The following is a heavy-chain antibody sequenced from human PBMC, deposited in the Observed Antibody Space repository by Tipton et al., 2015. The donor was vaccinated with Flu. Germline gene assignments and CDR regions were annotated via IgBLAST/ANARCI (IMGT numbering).Heavy chain of an antibody. CDR3: ARRDFSNYVSEPKNWFDP. Sequence: QLVQSGAEVKKPGASVKVSCKASGYTFTSYYTHWVRQAPGQGLEWMGIINPRGGSTTYAPRFQGRVTMTRDTSTSTVYMELSSLRSEDTAVYYCARRDFSNYVSEPKNWFDPWGQGTLVTVSS. CDR2: INPRGGST. V-gene: IGHV1-46*01. D-gene: IGHD4-11*01. CDR1: GYTFTSYY. J-gene: IGHJ5*02.